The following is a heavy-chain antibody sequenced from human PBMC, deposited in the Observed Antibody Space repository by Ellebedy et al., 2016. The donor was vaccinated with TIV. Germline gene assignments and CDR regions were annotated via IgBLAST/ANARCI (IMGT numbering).Heavy chain of an antibody. CDR3: ATDGTYGNFDN. CDR2: SNKDGSDT. CDR1: GFSLSGHW. J-gene: IGHJ4*02. D-gene: IGHD1-26*01. V-gene: IGHV3-74*01. Sequence: GESLKISXAASGFSLSGHWMHWVRQPPGKGLLWVSRSNKDGSDTKYADSVKGRFTISRDNARKTVYLQMSSLRAEDTAVYYCATDGTYGNFDNWGQGTLVTVSS.